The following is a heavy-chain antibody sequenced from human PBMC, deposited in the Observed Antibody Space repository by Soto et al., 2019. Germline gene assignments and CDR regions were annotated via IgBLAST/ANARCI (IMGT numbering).Heavy chain of an antibody. CDR3: ASRVGATSFDFDY. V-gene: IGHV1-8*01. CDR2: MNPNSGST. J-gene: IGHJ4*02. Sequence: QVQLVQSGAEVKKPGASVKVSCKASGYTFTSYDVNWVRLAPGQGLEWMGWMNPNSGSTDYAQKFQGRVTMTRNISISTAYMELSRLRSEDTAVYYCASRVGATSFDFDYWGQGTLVTVSS. CDR1: GYTFTSYD. D-gene: IGHD1-26*01.